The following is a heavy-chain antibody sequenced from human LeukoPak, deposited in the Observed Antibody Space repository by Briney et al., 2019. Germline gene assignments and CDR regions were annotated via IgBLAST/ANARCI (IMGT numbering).Heavy chain of an antibody. CDR1: GYIFTGYY. J-gene: IGHJ4*02. D-gene: IGHD2-2*02. Sequence: ASVKVSCKASGYIFTGYYMHWVRQAPGQGLEWMGWINPNSGDTNYAQKFQGRVTMTRDTSISTAYMELSRLRSDDTAVYYCARETAAIGFDYWGQGTLVTVSS. CDR3: ARETAAIGFDY. CDR2: INPNSGDT. V-gene: IGHV1-2*02.